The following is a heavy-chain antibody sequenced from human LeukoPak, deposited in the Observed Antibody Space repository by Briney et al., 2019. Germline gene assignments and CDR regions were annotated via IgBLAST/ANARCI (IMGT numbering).Heavy chain of an antibody. J-gene: IGHJ6*02. D-gene: IGHD3-10*01. CDR3: ARHCDTTGSGCNYYGMDV. Sequence: SETLSLTCTVSGGSISSSSYYWGWIRQPPGKGLEWIGSICYSGSTNYNPSLKSRVTISVDTSKNQFSLKLSSVTAADTAVYYCARHCDTTGSGCNYYGMDVWGQGTTVTVSS. CDR1: GGSISSSSYY. CDR2: ICYSGST. V-gene: IGHV4-39*01.